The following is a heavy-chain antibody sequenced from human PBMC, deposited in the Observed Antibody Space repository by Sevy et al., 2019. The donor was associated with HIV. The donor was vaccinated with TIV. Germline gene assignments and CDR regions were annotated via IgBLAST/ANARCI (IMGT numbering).Heavy chain of an antibody. D-gene: IGHD1-26*01. CDR1: GYTFTNYF. Sequence: ASVKVSCKTSGYTFTNYFITWVRQAPGQWLEWMGRISRYDTNYAQKFQGRVTMTTDTSTSTVYMELRSLKSDDTAVYYCARAPSGSQGPGQYFHHWGQGTLVTVSS. J-gene: IGHJ1*01. CDR2: ISRYDT. V-gene: IGHV1-18*01. CDR3: ARAPSGSQGPGQYFHH.